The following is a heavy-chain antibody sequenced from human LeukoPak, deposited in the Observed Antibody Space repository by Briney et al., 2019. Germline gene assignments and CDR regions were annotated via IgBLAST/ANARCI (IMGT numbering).Heavy chain of an antibody. V-gene: IGHV3-21*01. CDR2: ISSSSSYI. CDR1: GFTFSSYS. D-gene: IGHD2-2*01. CDR3: ATDLYCSSTSCYRRFDY. Sequence: GSLSLSCAASGFTFSSYSMNWVRQAPGKGLGWVSSISSSSSYIYYAKSVKGRFTISSDNVKNSLYLQMNSLRAEDTAVYYCATDLYCSSTSCYRRFDYWGQGTLVTVSS. J-gene: IGHJ4*02.